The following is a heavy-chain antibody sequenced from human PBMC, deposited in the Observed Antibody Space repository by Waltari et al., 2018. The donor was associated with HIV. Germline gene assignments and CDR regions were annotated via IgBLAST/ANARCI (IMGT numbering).Heavy chain of an antibody. CDR3: LRATIFGIVISAFDL. CDR1: GGSITSHSYY. J-gene: IGHJ3*01. Sequence: QLQLHESGPGLVKASETLSLTCTVSGGSITSHSYYLGWLRQPPGKGLEWIGNVFYNGDTFYNTSLKSRVTISVDTSKNQLSLRLNSVTAADTAVYYCLRATIFGIVISAFDLWGQGTMVTVSS. V-gene: IGHV4-39*07. CDR2: VFYNGDT. D-gene: IGHD3-3*01.